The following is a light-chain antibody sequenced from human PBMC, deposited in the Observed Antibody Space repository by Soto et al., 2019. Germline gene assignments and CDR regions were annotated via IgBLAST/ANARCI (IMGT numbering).Light chain of an antibody. J-gene: IGKJ4*01. Sequence: DIQMTQSPSSLSASVGDRVTITCRASQGISNYLAWYQQKPGKVPKLLLYAAFTLQSGVPSRCSGSGSGTDFTLTITSLQPEDVATYYCHKYNSAPLTFGGGTKVEIK. CDR1: QGISNY. CDR2: AAF. V-gene: IGKV1-27*01. CDR3: HKYNSAPLT.